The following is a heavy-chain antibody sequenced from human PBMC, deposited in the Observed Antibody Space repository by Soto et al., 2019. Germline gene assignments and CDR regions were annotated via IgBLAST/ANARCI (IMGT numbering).Heavy chain of an antibody. CDR1: GFTFSSYA. D-gene: IGHD5-12*01. V-gene: IGHV3-23*01. J-gene: IGHJ5*02. Sequence: EVPLLQSGGGLVQPGGSLRLSCAASGFTFSSYAMSWVRQAPGKGLEWVSAVSGSGGTTFYADSVKGRFTISRDNSKNTLYLQMNSLRAEDTAVYFCTSQWLRSTLHWFDPWGQGTLVTVSS. CDR2: VSGSGGTT. CDR3: TSQWLRSTLHWFDP.